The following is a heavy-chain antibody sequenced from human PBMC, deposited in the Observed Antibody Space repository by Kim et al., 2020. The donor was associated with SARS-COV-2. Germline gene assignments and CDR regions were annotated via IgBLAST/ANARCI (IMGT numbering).Heavy chain of an antibody. V-gene: IGHV4-39*01. J-gene: IGHJ4*02. CDR2: VYYTGST. CDR1: GGSISSSGYY. CDR3: ARHFRGTSMRFLGLYQFDY. Sequence: SETLSLTCTVSGGSISSSGYYWGWIRQPPGKGLEWIGSVYYTGSTYYNPSLKSRVTISVDTSKNQFSLKLSSVTAADTAVYYCARHFRGTSMRFLGLYQFDYWGQGTLVTVSS. D-gene: IGHD2-2*02.